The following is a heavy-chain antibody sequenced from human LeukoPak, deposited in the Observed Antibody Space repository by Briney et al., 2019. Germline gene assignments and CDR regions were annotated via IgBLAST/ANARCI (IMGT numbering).Heavy chain of an antibody. J-gene: IGHJ5*02. CDR1: GFTFSSYA. Sequence: PGRSLRLSCAASGFTFSSYAMSRVRQAPGKGLEWVSAISGSGGSTYHADSVKGRFTISRDNSKNTLYLQMNSLRAEDTAVYYCAKGRIVVVPAVMFDPWGQGTLVTVSS. V-gene: IGHV3-23*01. D-gene: IGHD2-2*01. CDR2: ISGSGGST. CDR3: AKGRIVVVPAVMFDP.